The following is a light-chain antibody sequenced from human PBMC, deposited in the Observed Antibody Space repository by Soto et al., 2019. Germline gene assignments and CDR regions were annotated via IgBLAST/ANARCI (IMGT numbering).Light chain of an antibody. CDR3: QQRSNWPRT. V-gene: IGKV1-5*01. J-gene: IGKJ1*01. Sequence: DIPMTQSPSTLSASVGDRVTINCRASQSISRWLAWYQQKPGKAPKLMIYDASTLESGVPSRFSGSGFGTDFTLTISSLEPEDVAVYYCQQRSNWPRTFGQGTKVDIK. CDR2: DAS. CDR1: QSISRW.